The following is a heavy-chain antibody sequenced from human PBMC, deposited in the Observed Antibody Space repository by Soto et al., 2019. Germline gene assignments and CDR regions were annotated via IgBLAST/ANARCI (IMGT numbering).Heavy chain of an antibody. D-gene: IGHD4-17*01. CDR2: IYYSGST. J-gene: IGHJ6*03. V-gene: IGHV4-31*03. Sequence: SETLSLTCTVSGGSISSGGYYWSWIRQHPGQGLEWIGYIYYSGSTYYNPSLKGRVTISVDTSKNQFSLKLSSVTAADTAVYYCARSRPDYGDRYYYYMDVWGKGTTVTVSS. CDR3: ARSRPDYGDRYYYYMDV. CDR1: GGSISSGGYY.